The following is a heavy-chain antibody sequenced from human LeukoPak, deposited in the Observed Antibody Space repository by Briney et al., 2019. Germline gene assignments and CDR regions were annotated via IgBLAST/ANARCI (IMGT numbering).Heavy chain of an antibody. Sequence: GGSLRLSCAASGFPCEYYAMHWVGQAAGKGVEGVSCIIWYSWSIVYADSVKGRVTISRDNAKNSLYLQTNSLRAGDPAVYFCAKDRFHYYGSTSFGAFDVWGQGTIVTVS. V-gene: IGHV3-9*01. CDR3: AKDRFHYYGSTSFGAFDV. CDR1: GFPCEYYA. J-gene: IGHJ3*01. CDR2: IIWYSWSI. D-gene: IGHD3-10*01.